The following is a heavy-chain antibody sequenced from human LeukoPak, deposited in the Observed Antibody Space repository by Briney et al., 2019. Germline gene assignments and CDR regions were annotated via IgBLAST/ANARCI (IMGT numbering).Heavy chain of an antibody. CDR1: GYTFTSYF. D-gene: IGHD6-6*01. J-gene: IGHJ4*02. CDR3: ARTAGRTFDY. V-gene: IGHV1-46*01. Sequence: ASVTVSCKASGYTFTSYFMHWVRQAPGQGLEWMGIINPSGGSTSYAQKFQGGVTMTRDTSTSTVYMELSSLRSEDTAVYYCARTAGRTFDYWGQGTLVTVSS. CDR2: INPSGGST.